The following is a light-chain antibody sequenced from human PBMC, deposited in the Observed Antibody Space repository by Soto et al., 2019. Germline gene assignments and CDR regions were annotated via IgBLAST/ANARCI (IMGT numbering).Light chain of an antibody. CDR2: DVS. CDR1: SSDVGGYNY. V-gene: IGLV2-14*03. J-gene: IGLJ2*01. Sequence: QSVLTQPASVSGSPGQSITISCTGTSSDVGGYNYVSWYQQHPGKAPKLMIYDVSNRPSGVSNRFSGSKSGNTASLTISGLQAEDEADYHCSSYTTSSTVLFGGGTKLT. CDR3: SSYTTSSTVL.